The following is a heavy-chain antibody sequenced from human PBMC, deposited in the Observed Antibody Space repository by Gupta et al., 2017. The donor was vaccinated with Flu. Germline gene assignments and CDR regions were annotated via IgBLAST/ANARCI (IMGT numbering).Heavy chain of an antibody. CDR2: IIATGGST. J-gene: IGHJ6*02. Sequence: EVQLLESGGGLVQPGGYLGPSCAASGFNFNNFAMNWVRQTPGKGLEWVSGIIATGGSTSYADSVKGRFTISRDNSKNTLYLQMNSLRAEDTALFYCAKGREDHYYSGMDVWGQGTTVTVS. CDR1: GFNFNNFA. V-gene: IGHV3-23*01. CDR3: AKGREDHYYSGMDV.